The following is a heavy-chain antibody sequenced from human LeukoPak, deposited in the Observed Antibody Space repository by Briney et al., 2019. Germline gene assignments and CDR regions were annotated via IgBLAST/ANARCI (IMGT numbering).Heavy chain of an antibody. D-gene: IGHD2-15*01. J-gene: IGHJ4*02. CDR1: GFTFSNAW. V-gene: IGHV3-21*01. Sequence: GGSLRLSCAASGFTFSNAWMSWVRQAPGKGLEWVSSISSSSSYIYYADSVKGRFTISRDNAKNSLYLQMNSLRAEDTAVYYCARGTCSGGSCYLDYWGQGTLVTVSS. CDR3: ARGTCSGGSCYLDY. CDR2: ISSSSSYI.